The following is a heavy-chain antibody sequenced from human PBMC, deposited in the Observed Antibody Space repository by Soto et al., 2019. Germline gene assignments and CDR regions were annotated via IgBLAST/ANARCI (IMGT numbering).Heavy chain of an antibody. CDR3: ARARATIAAAAIFDC. CDR2: VYRTGST. CDR1: GGSISTSNW. Sequence: PSETLSLTCAVSGGSISTSNWWSWVLQPPGKGLEWIGEVYRTGSTNYNPSLESRLTISVDKSKNQFSLKLTSVTAADTAVYYCARARATIAAAAIFDCWGQGTLVTVSS. V-gene: IGHV4-4*02. D-gene: IGHD6-13*01. J-gene: IGHJ4*02.